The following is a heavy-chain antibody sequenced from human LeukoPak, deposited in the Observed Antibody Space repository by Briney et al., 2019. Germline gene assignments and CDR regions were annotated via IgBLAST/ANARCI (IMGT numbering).Heavy chain of an antibody. CDR1: GGTFSSYA. D-gene: IGHD3-22*01. V-gene: IGHV1-69*04. Sequence: GASVKVSCKASGGTFSSYAISWVRQAPGQGLEWMGRIIPILGIANYAQKFQGRVTITADKSTSTAYMELSSLRSEDTAVYYCARDLAPVVDDSYWYFDLWGRGTLVTVSS. J-gene: IGHJ2*01. CDR3: ARDLAPVVDDSYWYFDL. CDR2: IIPILGIA.